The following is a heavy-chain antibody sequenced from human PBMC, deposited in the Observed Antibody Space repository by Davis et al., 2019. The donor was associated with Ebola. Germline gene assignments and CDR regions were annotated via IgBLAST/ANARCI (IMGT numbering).Heavy chain of an antibody. Sequence: GESLKISCAASGFTFSSYAMSWVRQAPGKGLEWVSAISGSGGSTYYADSGKGRFTISRANSKNPLYLQMNSLRAEDTAVYYCAKSGLSFGVVKYHYGMDVWGKGTTVTVSS. V-gene: IGHV3-23*01. J-gene: IGHJ6*04. D-gene: IGHD3-3*01. CDR2: ISGSGGST. CDR3: AKSGLSFGVVKYHYGMDV. CDR1: GFTFSSYA.